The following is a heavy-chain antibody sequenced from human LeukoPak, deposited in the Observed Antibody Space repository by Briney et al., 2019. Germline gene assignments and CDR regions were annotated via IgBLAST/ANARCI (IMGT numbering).Heavy chain of an antibody. CDR2: MHNGRSS. V-gene: IGHV4-59*01. J-gene: IGHJ4*02. D-gene: IGHD4/OR15-4a*01. CDR3: AATIKRDYGDTNLDY. CDR1: GDSISSYF. Sequence: SETLSLTCSVPGDSISSYFWSWIRQPPGKGLEWIGYMHNGRSSNYNPSLKSRVTISEDTYKNQLSLKLTSVTAADTAVYYCAATIKRDYGDTNLDYWGQGTLVTVSS.